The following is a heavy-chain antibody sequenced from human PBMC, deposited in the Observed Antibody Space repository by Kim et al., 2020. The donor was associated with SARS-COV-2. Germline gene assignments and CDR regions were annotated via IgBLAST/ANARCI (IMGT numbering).Heavy chain of an antibody. CDR2: ISTTSSTI. D-gene: IGHD6-19*01. CDR1: GFTFSSYS. J-gene: IGHJ6*02. CDR3: ARVHNTGWRALDV. V-gene: IGHV3-48*02. Sequence: GGSLRLSCAASGFTFSSYSFNWVRQAPGKGLEWVADISTTSSTIYYADSVKGRFPISRDNAENSLYLQVNSLRDEDTAVYYCARVHNTGWRALDVWGQGTTVTVSS.